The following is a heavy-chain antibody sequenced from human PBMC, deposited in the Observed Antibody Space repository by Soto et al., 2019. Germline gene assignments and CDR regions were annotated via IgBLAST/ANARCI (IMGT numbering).Heavy chain of an antibody. D-gene: IGHD3-3*01. CDR3: ARGGVSTRTFDY. CDR1: GYNFAGYW. V-gene: IGHV5-51*01. CDR2: IYPSDSDS. J-gene: IGHJ4*02. Sequence: GESLKISCKACGYNFAGYWIAWVRPMPGKGLELMGIIYPSDSDSIYRTSFQGLAMISADKSISFDYLQWSGRRASDTAMYYCARGGVSTRTFDYWGQGTPVTVSS.